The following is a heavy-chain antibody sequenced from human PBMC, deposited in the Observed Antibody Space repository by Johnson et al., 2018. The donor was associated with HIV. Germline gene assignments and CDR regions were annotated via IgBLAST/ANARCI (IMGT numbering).Heavy chain of an antibody. CDR1: GFTVSSNY. Sequence: VQLVESGGGLVQPGGSLRLSCAASGFTVSSNYMSWVRQAPGKGLEWVSVIYSGGSTYYADSVKGRFTISRDNSKNTLDLQMNRLRAQDTAVYYCARDWEGYAFDIWGQGTMVTVSS. D-gene: IGHD1-26*01. J-gene: IGHJ3*02. V-gene: IGHV3-66*01. CDR3: ARDWEGYAFDI. CDR2: IYSGGST.